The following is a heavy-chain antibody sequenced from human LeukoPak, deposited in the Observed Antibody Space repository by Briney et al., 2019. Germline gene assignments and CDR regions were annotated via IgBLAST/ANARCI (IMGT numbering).Heavy chain of an antibody. CDR1: GGSFSSGGYY. CDR3: GRSGYYTQIFDY. V-gene: IGHV4-31*03. Sequence: SETLSLTCTVSGGSFSSGGYYWSWIRQHPGKGLEWIGYIYYSGSTYYNPSLKSRVTISVDTSKNQFSLKLSSVTAADTAVYYCGRSGYYTQIFDYWGQGTLVTVSS. J-gene: IGHJ4*02. CDR2: IYYSGST. D-gene: IGHD3-3*01.